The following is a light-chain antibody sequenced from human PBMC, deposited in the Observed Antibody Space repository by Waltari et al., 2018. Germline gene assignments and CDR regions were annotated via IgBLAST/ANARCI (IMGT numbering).Light chain of an antibody. Sequence: QSALTQPASVSGSPGQSITISCTGTSSDVGGYNYVSWYQQKPGKAPKLMIYDVSKRRSGVSNRFAGSKSGNTASLTISGLQAEDEADYYCSSYTSSSTFVFGTGTKVTVL. CDR1: SSDVGGYNY. V-gene: IGLV2-14*01. CDR2: DVS. J-gene: IGLJ1*01. CDR3: SSYTSSSTFV.